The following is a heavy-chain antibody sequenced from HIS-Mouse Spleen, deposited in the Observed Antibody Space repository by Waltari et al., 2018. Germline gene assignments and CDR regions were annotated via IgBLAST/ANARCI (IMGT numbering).Heavy chain of an antibody. V-gene: IGHV4-39*07. CDR2: IYYSGNT. Sequence: QLQLQESGPGLVKPSETLSLTCTVSGGSISSSSYYWGWIRQPPGKGREWIGSIYYSGNTDCSPPLSGRVTISVDTSKNQFSLKLSSVTAADTAVYYCAREIPYSSSWYDWYFDLWGRGTLVTVSS. CDR1: GGSISSSSYY. J-gene: IGHJ2*01. CDR3: AREIPYSSSWYDWYFDL. D-gene: IGHD6-13*01.